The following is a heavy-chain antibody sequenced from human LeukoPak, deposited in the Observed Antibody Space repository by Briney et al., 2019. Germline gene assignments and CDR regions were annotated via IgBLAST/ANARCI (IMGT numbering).Heavy chain of an antibody. CDR1: GGSISPYS. CDR2: IYYRGST. Sequence: SETLSLTCTVSGGSISPYSWSWIRQPPGKGLEWIDFIYYRGSTYYNPSLKSRVTISVDTSKNQFSLKLSSVTAADTAVYYCARGNYGGNAGDAFDIWGQGTMVTVSS. D-gene: IGHD4-23*01. V-gene: IGHV4-59*13. CDR3: ARGNYGGNAGDAFDI. J-gene: IGHJ3*02.